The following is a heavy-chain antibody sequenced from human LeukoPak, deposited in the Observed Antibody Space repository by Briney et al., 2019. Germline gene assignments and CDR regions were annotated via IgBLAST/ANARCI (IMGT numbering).Heavy chain of an antibody. J-gene: IGHJ6*03. Sequence: PGGSLRLSCAASEFTFSNYAMAWVRQAPGKGLEWVSILSGSGGATYYADSVKGRFTISRDNSENTLFLQMNNLGAEDTALYYCARVAAARPYYYYYYYMDVWGKGTTVTVSS. CDR3: ARVAAARPYYYYYYYMDV. CDR2: LSGSGGAT. CDR1: EFTFSNYA. D-gene: IGHD6-6*01. V-gene: IGHV3-23*01.